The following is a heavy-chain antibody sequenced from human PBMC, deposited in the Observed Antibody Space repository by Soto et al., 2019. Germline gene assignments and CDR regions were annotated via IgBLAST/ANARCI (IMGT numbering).Heavy chain of an antibody. V-gene: IGHV1-69*13. CDR3: VSVLGFLVVVAAVAYGMDV. J-gene: IGHJ6*02. Sequence: SVKVSCKASGGTFSSYAISWVRQAPGQGLEWMGGIIPIFGTANYAQKFQGRVTITADESTSTAYMELSSLRSEDTAVYYFVSVLGFLVVVAAVAYGMDVWGQGTTVTVSS. CDR2: IIPIFGTA. CDR1: GGTFSSYA. D-gene: IGHD2-15*01.